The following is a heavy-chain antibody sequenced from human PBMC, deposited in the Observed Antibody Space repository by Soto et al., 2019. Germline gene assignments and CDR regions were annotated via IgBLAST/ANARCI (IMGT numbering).Heavy chain of an antibody. V-gene: IGHV4-39*01. CDR1: GGSITVTSYY. J-gene: IGHJ4*02. Sequence: SEALSRTCTVSGGSITVTSYYWGWIRQPPGKGLEWIGSIYYTGSTDYNPSVKSRVIISVDTSKNQFFLKLSSVTAADTAVYYCARGYSFDYWGQGTLVTVSS. CDR3: ARGYSFDY. CDR2: IYYTGST.